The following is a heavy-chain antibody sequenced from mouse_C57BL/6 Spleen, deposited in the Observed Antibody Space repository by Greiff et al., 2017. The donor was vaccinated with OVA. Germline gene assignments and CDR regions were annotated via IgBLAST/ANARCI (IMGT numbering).Heavy chain of an antibody. J-gene: IGHJ4*01. D-gene: IGHD2-12*01. V-gene: IGHV1-76*01. Sequence: VQLQQSGAELVRPGASVKLSCKASGYTFTDYYINWVQQRPGQGLEWIARIYPGSGNTYYNEKFKGKATLTAEKSSSTAYMQLSSLTSEDAAVFVCGRGSYSYYAMDYWGQGTSVTVSS. CDR2: IYPGSGNT. CDR3: GRGSYSYYAMDY. CDR1: GYTFTDYY.